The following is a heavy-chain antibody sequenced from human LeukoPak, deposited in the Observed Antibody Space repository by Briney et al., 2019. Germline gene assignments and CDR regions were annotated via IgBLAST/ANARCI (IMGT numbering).Heavy chain of an antibody. Sequence: ASVKVSCKVSGYTLTELSMHWVRQAPGKGLEWMGGFDPEDGETIYAQKFHGRVTMTEDTSTDTAYMELSSLRSEDTAVYYCATGWNDGYYYYGMDVWGKGTTVTVSS. D-gene: IGHD1-1*01. CDR2: FDPEDGET. V-gene: IGHV1-24*01. CDR3: ATGWNDGYYYYGMDV. CDR1: GYTLTELS. J-gene: IGHJ6*04.